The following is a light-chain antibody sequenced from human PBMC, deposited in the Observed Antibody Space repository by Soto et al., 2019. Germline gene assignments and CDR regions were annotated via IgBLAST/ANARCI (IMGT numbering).Light chain of an antibody. V-gene: IGKV3-15*01. J-gene: IGKJ1*01. CDR3: QPYNNWPQP. CDR1: QSVSSN. Sequence: EIVMTQSPATLSVSPGERATLSCRASQSVSSNLAWYQQKPGQAPRLLIYGASTRATGIPARFSGSGSGTEFTLTISSLQSEDFAVYYCQPYNNWPQPFGQGTKVDSK. CDR2: GAS.